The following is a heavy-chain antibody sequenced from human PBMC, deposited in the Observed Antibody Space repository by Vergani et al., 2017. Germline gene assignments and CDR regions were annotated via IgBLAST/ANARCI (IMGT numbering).Heavy chain of an antibody. Sequence: EVQLVESGGGLVQPGGSLRLSCAASGFTVSSNYMSWVRQAPGKGLEWVSVIYSGGSTYYADSVKGRFTISRDNSKNTLYLQMNSLRAEDTAVYYCASGFSSDYGDSPVGYWGQGTLVTVSS. CDR1: GFTVSSNY. CDR3: ASGFSSDYGDSPVGY. J-gene: IGHJ4*02. V-gene: IGHV3-66*02. CDR2: IYSGGST. D-gene: IGHD4-17*01.